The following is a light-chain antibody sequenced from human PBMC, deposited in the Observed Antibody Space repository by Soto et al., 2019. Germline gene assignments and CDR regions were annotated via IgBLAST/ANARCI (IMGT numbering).Light chain of an antibody. CDR1: QSVTSSY. CDR3: QRYGSSPPLT. CDR2: GAS. J-gene: IGKJ4*01. Sequence: EIVLMQSPGTLSLSPGERATLSCRASQSVTSSYLAWYQQKPGQAPRLLIDGASRRATGIPDRFSGSGSGTDFTLTISRLEPEDFAVSYCQRYGSSPPLTFGGGTKVEIK. V-gene: IGKV3-20*01.